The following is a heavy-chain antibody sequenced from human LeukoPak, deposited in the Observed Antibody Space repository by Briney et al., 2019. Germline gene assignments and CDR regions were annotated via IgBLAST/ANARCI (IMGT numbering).Heavy chain of an antibody. CDR1: TFTFSSYT. J-gene: IGHJ4*02. CDR2: ISPSGNSK. Sequence: PGGSLRLSCATSTFTFSSYTMNWVRRAPGKGLEWVSSISPSGNSKYHADSVKGRFTISRDNAENSLYMQMNSLRAEDTGVYYCVRDFLGGSGAGGYWGQGTLVTVSS. D-gene: IGHD3-10*01. V-gene: IGHV3-21*01. CDR3: VRDFLGGSGAGGY.